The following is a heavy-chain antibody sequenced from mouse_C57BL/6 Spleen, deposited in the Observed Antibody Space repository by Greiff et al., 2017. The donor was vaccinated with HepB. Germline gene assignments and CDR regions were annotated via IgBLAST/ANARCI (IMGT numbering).Heavy chain of an antibody. V-gene: IGHV1-52*01. CDR2: IDPSDSET. J-gene: IGHJ4*01. Sequence: VQLQHPGAELVRPGSSVKLSCKASGYTFTSYWMHWVKQRPIQGLEWIGNIDPSDSETHYNQKFKDKATLTVDKSSSTAYMQLSSLTSEDSAVYYCARDYYGSSYEDAMDYWGQGTSVTVSS. D-gene: IGHD1-1*01. CDR1: GYTFTSYW. CDR3: ARDYYGSSYEDAMDY.